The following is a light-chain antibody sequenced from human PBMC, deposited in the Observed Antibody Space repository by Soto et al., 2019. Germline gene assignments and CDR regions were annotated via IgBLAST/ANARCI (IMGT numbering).Light chain of an antibody. CDR2: DTS. J-gene: IGLJ2*01. CDR3: LLSYSVATVG. CDR1: TGAVTSGHY. V-gene: IGLV7-46*01. Sequence: QAVVTPEPSLTVSPGGTVTLTCGSSTGAVTSGHYPYWFQQKPGQAPRTLIYDTSNKHSWTPARFSGSLLGGKAALTLSGTQPEDVAEYYCLLSYSVATVGFGGGTKLTVL.